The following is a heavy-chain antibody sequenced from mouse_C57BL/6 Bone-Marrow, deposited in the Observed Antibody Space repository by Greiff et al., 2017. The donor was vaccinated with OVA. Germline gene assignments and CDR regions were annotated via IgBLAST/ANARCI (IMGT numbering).Heavy chain of an antibody. Sequence: LVESGAELVRPGASVTLSCKASGYTFTDYEMHWVKQTPVHGLEWIGAIDPETGGTAYNQKFKGKAILTADKSSSTAYMELRSLTSEDSAVYYCTRYWGAYYFDYWGQGTTLTVSS. CDR2: IDPETGGT. D-gene: IGHD4-1*01. CDR3: TRYWGAYYFDY. V-gene: IGHV1-15*01. J-gene: IGHJ2*01. CDR1: GYTFTDYE.